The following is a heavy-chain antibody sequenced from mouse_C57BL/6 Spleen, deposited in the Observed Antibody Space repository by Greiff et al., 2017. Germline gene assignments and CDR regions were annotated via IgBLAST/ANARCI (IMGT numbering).Heavy chain of an antibody. V-gene: IGHV1-64*01. Sequence: VQLQQSGAELVKPGASVKLSCKASGYTFTSYWMHWVKQRPGQGLEWIGMIHPNSGSTNYNEKFKSKATLTVDKSSSTAYMQLSSLTSEDSAVYYCARRGRWYFDVWGTGTTVTVSS. CDR3: ARRGRWYFDV. J-gene: IGHJ1*03. D-gene: IGHD3-3*01. CDR2: IHPNSGST. CDR1: GYTFTSYW.